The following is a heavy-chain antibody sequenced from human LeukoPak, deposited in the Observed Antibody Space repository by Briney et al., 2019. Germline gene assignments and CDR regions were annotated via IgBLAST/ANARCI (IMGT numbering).Heavy chain of an antibody. CDR2: ISGSGGST. V-gene: IGHV3-23*01. CDR1: GFTFSSYA. Sequence: GGSLRLSCAASGFTFSSYAMSWVRQAPGKGLEWVSTISGSGGSTYYADSVKGRFTISRDNSKNTLYLQMNSLRAEDTAVYYCAKARGRNSGSYPFDYWGQGTLVTVSS. CDR3: AKARGRNSGSYPFDY. J-gene: IGHJ4*02. D-gene: IGHD1-26*01.